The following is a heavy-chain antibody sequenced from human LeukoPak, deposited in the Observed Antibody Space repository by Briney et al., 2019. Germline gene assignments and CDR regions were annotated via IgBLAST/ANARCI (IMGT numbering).Heavy chain of an antibody. CDR2: ISYSGST. CDR1: GGSISSGGYY. V-gene: IGHV4-31*03. Sequence: SETLSLTCTVSGGSISSGGYYWSWIRQRPGKGLEWIGYISYSGSTYYNPSLKSRVTISVDTSKNQFSLQLSSVTAADTAVYYCARHITGTTLDYWGQGTLVTVSS. CDR3: ARHITGTTLDY. J-gene: IGHJ4*02. D-gene: IGHD1-7*01.